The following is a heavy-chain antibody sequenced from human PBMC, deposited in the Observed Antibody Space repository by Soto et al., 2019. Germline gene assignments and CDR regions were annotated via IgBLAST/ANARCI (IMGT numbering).Heavy chain of an antibody. D-gene: IGHD6-19*01. CDR1: GGSISSYY. CDR3: ARDIAVAGTDWFDP. CDR2: IYYSGST. J-gene: IGHJ5*02. V-gene: IGHV4-59*01. Sequence: PSETLSLTCTVSGGSISSYYWSWIRQPPGKGLEWIGYIYYSGSTNYNPSLKSRVTISVDTSKNQFSLKLSSVTAADTAVYYCARDIAVAGTDWFDPWGQGTLVTVSS.